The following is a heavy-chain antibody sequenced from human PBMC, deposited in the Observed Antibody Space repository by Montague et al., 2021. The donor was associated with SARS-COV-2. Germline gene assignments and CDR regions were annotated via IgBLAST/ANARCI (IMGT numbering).Heavy chain of an antibody. CDR3: ARHERQWLRLYPYYFDY. Sequence: IYYSGSTYYNPSLKSRVTISVDTSKNQSSLKLSSVTAADTAGYYCARHERQWLRLYPYYFDYWGQGTRVTVSS. V-gene: IGHV4-39*01. CDR2: IYYSGST. D-gene: IGHD5-12*01. J-gene: IGHJ4*02.